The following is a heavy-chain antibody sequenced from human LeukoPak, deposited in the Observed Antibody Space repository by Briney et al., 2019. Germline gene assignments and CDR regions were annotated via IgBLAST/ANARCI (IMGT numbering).Heavy chain of an antibody. D-gene: IGHD3-10*01. CDR3: ARDRITMVRGVIGFGIDY. Sequence: ASVKVSCKASGYTFTSYYMYWVRQAPGQGLEWMGIINPSGGSTSYAQKFQGRVTMTRDTSTSTVYMELSSLRSEDTAVYYCARDRITMVRGVIGFGIDYWGQGTLVTVSS. CDR2: INPSGGST. V-gene: IGHV1-46*01. J-gene: IGHJ4*02. CDR1: GYTFTSYY.